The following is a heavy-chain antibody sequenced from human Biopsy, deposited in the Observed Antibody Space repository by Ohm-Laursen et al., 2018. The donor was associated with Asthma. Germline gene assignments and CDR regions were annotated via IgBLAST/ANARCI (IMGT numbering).Heavy chain of an antibody. CDR3: AKEVFPGWELRRGPDS. CDR1: GFTFSSFG. D-gene: IGHD1-26*01. Sequence: SLRLSCVASGFTFSSFGMHWVRQAPGKGLDWVAVISFDGTNRNYTDSVKGRFTISRDNSRNTLHLEMNSLRAEDTAVYFCAKEVFPGWELRRGPDSWGQGTLVTVSS. V-gene: IGHV3-30*18. J-gene: IGHJ4*02. CDR2: ISFDGTNR.